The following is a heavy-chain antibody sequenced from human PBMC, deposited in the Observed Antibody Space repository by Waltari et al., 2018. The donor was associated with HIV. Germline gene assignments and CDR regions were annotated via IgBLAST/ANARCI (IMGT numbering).Heavy chain of an antibody. CDR1: GFTFISYS. CDR2: ISSSSSYI. J-gene: IGHJ4*02. D-gene: IGHD1-26*01. CDR3: ARGGRWELPD. Sequence: EVQLVASGGGLFTPGGSLRLPCAASGFTFISYSRTWVRQAPGKGLEWVSSISSSSSYIYYADSVKGRFTISRDNAKNSLYLQMNSLRAEDTAVYYCARGGRWELPDWGQGTLVTVSS. V-gene: IGHV3-21*01.